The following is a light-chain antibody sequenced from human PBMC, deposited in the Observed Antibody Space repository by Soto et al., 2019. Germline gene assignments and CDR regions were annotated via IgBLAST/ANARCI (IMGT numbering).Light chain of an antibody. J-gene: IGKJ5*01. Sequence: EIVLTQSPGTLSLSPGERATLSCRASQSLSGNYLAWYQQKPGQAPRFLIYGASNRATAIPDRFSGGGSGTDFALTINRPEPEDSAVYYCQQYGSSPITFGQGTRLEIK. CDR3: QQYGSSPIT. V-gene: IGKV3-20*01. CDR2: GAS. CDR1: QSLSGNY.